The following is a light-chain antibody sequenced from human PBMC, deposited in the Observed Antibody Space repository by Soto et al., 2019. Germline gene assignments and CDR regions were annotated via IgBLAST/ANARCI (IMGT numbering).Light chain of an antibody. CDR1: QSVRSSY. CDR3: QHYDSSLWT. J-gene: IGKJ1*01. Sequence: IVLTQSPGTLSLSPGEGATLSCRASQSVRSSYLAWYQQKPGQTSRLLIYGASSRATGIPDRFSGSGSETDFTLTISRVEPEDFAVYYCQHYDSSLWTFGQGTKVEIK. CDR2: GAS. V-gene: IGKV3-20*01.